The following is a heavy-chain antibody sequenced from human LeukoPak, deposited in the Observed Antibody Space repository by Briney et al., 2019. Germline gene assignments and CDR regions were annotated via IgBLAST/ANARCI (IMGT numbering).Heavy chain of an antibody. D-gene: IGHD1-1*01. CDR3: ARGGSSGRTGDY. Sequence: SETLSLTCTLSGGSISRYWWGWIRQPAGKGLEWIGHIYSSGFTNYNPSLKSRVTMSVDTSKNQFSLNLSSVAAADTAVYYCARGGSSGRTGDYWGQGTLVSVTS. J-gene: IGHJ4*02. CDR1: GGSISRYW. V-gene: IGHV4-4*07. CDR2: IYSSGFT.